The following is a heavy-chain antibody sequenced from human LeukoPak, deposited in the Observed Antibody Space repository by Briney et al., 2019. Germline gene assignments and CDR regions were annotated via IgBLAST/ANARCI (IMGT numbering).Heavy chain of an antibody. Sequence: ASVKVSCKASGYTFTGYYMHWVRQAPGQGLEWMGWINPNSGGTNYAQKFQGRVTMTRDTSISTAYMELNRLRSDDTAVYYCARGRELRRFFDYWGQGTLVTVSS. CDR3: ARGRELRRFFDY. D-gene: IGHD1-26*01. V-gene: IGHV1-2*02. J-gene: IGHJ4*02. CDR2: INPNSGGT. CDR1: GYTFTGYY.